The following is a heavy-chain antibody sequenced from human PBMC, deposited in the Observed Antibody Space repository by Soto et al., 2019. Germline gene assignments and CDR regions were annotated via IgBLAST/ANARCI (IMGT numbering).Heavy chain of an antibody. V-gene: IGHV4-31*03. J-gene: IGHJ4*02. CDR2: VFYTGIT. Sequence: PSETLSLTCTVSGASVSSAGIYWSWIRQHPEKGLEWIGYVFYTGITYYTPSLKSRVTISVDTPKNQFYLNLTSVTAADTAVYYCARNRGSSKPYYFDSWGQGTLVT. D-gene: IGHD1-26*01. CDR1: GASVSSAGIY. CDR3: ARNRGSSKPYYFDS.